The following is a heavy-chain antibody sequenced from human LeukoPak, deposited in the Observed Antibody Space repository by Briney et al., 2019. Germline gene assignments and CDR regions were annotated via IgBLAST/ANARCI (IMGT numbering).Heavy chain of an antibody. J-gene: IGHJ4*02. D-gene: IGHD5-18*01. CDR1: GGSISTYY. CDR2: IFYTGST. Sequence: PSETLSLTCTVSGGSISTYYWSWIRQPPGKGLEWLGYIFYTGSTNYNPSLKSRVTMSIDTSKNQFSLKLSSVTAADTAVYYCARGRTAMAQLLPFDYWGQGTLVTVSS. CDR3: ARGRTAMAQLLPFDY. V-gene: IGHV4-59*01.